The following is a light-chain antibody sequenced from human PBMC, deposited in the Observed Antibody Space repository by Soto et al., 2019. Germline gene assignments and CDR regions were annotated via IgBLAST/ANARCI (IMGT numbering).Light chain of an antibody. Sequence: QSVLTQPPSASGSPGQSVTVSCTGTSNDVGRYNYVSWYQQHPGKVPKLIIYEVTKRPSGVPNRFSGSKSGNTASLTVSGLQAEVEADYHCSSYAGRNPFGVFGTGTKVTVL. V-gene: IGLV2-8*01. CDR3: SSYAGRNPFGV. J-gene: IGLJ1*01. CDR1: SNDVGRYNY. CDR2: EVT.